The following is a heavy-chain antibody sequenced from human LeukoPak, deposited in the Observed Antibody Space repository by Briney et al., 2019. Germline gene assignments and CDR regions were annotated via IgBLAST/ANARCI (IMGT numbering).Heavy chain of an antibody. Sequence: SETLSLTCTVSGGSISSYYWSWIRQPSGKGLEWIGYIYYSGSTNYNPSLKSRVTISVDTSKNQFSLKLSSVTAADTAVYYCARGGNYYDSSGYANWFDPWGQGTLVTVSS. D-gene: IGHD3-22*01. CDR3: ARGGNYYDSSGYANWFDP. CDR2: IYYSGST. J-gene: IGHJ5*02. V-gene: IGHV4-59*01. CDR1: GGSISSYY.